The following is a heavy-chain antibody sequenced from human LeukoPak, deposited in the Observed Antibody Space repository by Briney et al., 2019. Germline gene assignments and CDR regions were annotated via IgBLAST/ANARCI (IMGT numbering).Heavy chain of an antibody. CDR1: GFTFSSYG. J-gene: IGHJ4*02. V-gene: IGHV3-30*02. Sequence: GGSLRLSCAASGFTFSSYGMHWVRQAPGKGLEWVAFIWYDGSNKYYADSVKGRFTISRDNSKNTLYLQMNSLRAEDTAVYYCAKGPNSWYFDYWGQGTLVTVSS. CDR2: IWYDGSNK. D-gene: IGHD6-13*01. CDR3: AKGPNSWYFDY.